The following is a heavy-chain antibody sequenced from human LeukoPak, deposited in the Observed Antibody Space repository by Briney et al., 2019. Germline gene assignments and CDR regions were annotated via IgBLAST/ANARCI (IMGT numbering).Heavy chain of an antibody. V-gene: IGHV4-59*01. D-gene: IGHD3-10*01. Sequence: KTSETLSLTCNVSGTSIKTYYWSWIRQPPGKGLEWIGYIYYSGSTNYNPSLKSRVTISVDTSKNQFSLKLSSVTAADTAVYYCARAFGPRKPSITMVRGARGAFDIWGQGTMVTVSS. CDR1: GTSIKTYY. CDR3: ARAFGPRKPSITMVRGARGAFDI. J-gene: IGHJ3*02. CDR2: IYYSGST.